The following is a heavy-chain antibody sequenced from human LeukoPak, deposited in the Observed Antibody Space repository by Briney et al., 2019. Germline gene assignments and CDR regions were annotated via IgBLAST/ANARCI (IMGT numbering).Heavy chain of an antibody. Sequence: ASVKVSCKASGYTFTSYGINWVRQAPGQGLEWMGWISAYNGNTNYAQKFQGRVTMTTDTSTSTAYMELRSLRSDDTAFYYFARGEPNRLLWVGESLSNITPFDYWGQGTLGTVSS. CDR3: ARGEPNRLLWVGESLSNITPFDY. D-gene: IGHD3-10*01. CDR1: GYTFTSYG. CDR2: ISAYNGNT. V-gene: IGHV1-18*01. J-gene: IGHJ4*02.